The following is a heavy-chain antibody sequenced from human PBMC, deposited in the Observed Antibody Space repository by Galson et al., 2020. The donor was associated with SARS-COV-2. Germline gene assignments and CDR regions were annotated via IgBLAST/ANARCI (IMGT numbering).Heavy chain of an antibody. Sequence: SETLSLTCTVSGGSISSSSYYWGWIRQPPGKGLEWIGSIYYSGSTYYNPSLKSRVTISVDTSKNQFSLKLSSVTAADTAVYYCTREPERHLNPNGPMGQIDYWGQGTLVTVSS. V-gene: IGHV4-39*01. CDR3: TREPERHLNPNGPMGQIDY. D-gene: IGHD1-26*01. CDR1: GGSISSSSYY. CDR2: IYYSGST. J-gene: IGHJ4*02.